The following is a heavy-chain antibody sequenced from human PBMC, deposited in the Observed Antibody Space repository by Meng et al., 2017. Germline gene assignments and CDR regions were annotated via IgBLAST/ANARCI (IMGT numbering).Heavy chain of an antibody. V-gene: IGHV4-4*07. Sequence: HVRVKESGLGLVKPSETLSLTCTLPGGSNMSYYWSWTRQPAGKGLEWIGRIYTSGSTNYNPSLKSRVTMTVDTSKNQFSLKLSSVTAADTAVYYCAGDYGDYRDWYFDLWGRGTLVTVSS. D-gene: IGHD4-17*01. CDR1: GGSNMSYY. CDR2: IYTSGST. J-gene: IGHJ2*01. CDR3: AGDYGDYRDWYFDL.